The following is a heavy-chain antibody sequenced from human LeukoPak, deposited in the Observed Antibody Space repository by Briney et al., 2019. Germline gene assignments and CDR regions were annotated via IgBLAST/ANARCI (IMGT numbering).Heavy chain of an antibody. CDR1: GGSFSGYY. Sequence: PSETLSLTCAVYGGSFSGYYWSWIRQPPGKGLEWIGEINHSGSTNYNPSLKSRVTISVDTSKNQFSLKLSSVTAADTAVYYCAREGITMVRGVITNGVDYFDYWGQGTLVTVSS. V-gene: IGHV4-34*01. D-gene: IGHD3-10*01. CDR2: INHSGST. CDR3: AREGITMVRGVITNGVDYFDY. J-gene: IGHJ4*02.